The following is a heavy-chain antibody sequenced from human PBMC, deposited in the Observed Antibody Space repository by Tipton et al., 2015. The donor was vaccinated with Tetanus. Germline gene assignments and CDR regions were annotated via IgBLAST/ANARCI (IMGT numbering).Heavy chain of an antibody. J-gene: IGHJ6*02. V-gene: IGHV3-49*03. CDR1: GFTFGDYD. CDR3: TRETTVTTYDYYGMDV. D-gene: IGHD4-17*01. Sequence: SLRLSCTASGFTFGDYDMSWFRRAPGKGLEWVGLIRSKAHGGTTEYAASVKGRFTISRDDSKSIAYLQMNSLKTEDTAVYYCTRETTVTTYDYYGMDVWGQGTTVTVSS. CDR2: IRSKAHGGTT.